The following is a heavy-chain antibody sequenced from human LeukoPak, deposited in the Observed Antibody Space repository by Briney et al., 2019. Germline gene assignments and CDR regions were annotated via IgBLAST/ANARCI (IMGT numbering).Heavy chain of an antibody. D-gene: IGHD1-26*01. CDR3: AREGWAAADY. CDR2: ITHSGSA. Sequence: KPSETLSLTCAVYGGSFSDYYWSWIRQPPGKGLEWIGEITHSGSANYNPSLKSRVTISVDTSKNQFSLRLSSVTAADTAVYYCAREGWAAADYWGPGTLVTVSS. CDR1: GGSFSDYY. J-gene: IGHJ4*02. V-gene: IGHV4-34*01.